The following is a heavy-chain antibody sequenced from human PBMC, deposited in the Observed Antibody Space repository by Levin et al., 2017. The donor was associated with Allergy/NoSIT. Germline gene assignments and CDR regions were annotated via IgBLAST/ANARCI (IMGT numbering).Heavy chain of an antibody. CDR1: GFTFSSHW. V-gene: IGHV3-7*01. J-gene: IGHJ4*02. CDR2: IIQDGSEK. Sequence: GGSLRLSCAASGFTFSSHWMSWVRQAPGKGLEWVANIIQDGSEKYYVDSVKGRFTISRDNAKNSLYLQMNSLRAEDTAVYYCARSLGGTDDYWGQGTLVTVSS. CDR3: ARSLGGTDDY. D-gene: IGHD1-1*01.